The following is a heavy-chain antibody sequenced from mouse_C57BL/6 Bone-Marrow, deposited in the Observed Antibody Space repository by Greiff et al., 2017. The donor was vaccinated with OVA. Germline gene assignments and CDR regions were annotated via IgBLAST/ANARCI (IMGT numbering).Heavy chain of an antibody. CDR2: INPNNGGT. J-gene: IGHJ1*03. V-gene: IGHV1-18*01. CDR1: GYTFTDYN. CDR3: ARRGTTVVVNYWYFDV. Sequence: EVKLQQSGPELVKPGASVKIPCKASGYTFTDYNMDWVKQSHGKSLEWIGDINPNNGGTIYNQKFKGKATLTVDKSSSTAYMELRSLTSEDTAVYYCARRGTTVVVNYWYFDVWGTGTTVTVSS. D-gene: IGHD1-1*01.